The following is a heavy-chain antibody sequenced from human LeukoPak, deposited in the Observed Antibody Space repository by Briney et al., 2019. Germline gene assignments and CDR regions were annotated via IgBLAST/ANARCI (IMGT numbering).Heavy chain of an antibody. CDR1: GGSFSGYY. D-gene: IGHD4-17*01. V-gene: IGHV4-34*01. CDR3: AGSYGDYGVRDY. J-gene: IGHJ4*02. CDR2: INHSGST. Sequence: TPSETLSLTCAVYGGSFSGYYWSWIRQPPGKGLEWIGEINHSGSTNYNPSLKSRVTISVDTPKNQFSLKLSSVTAADTAVYYCAGSYGDYGVRDYWGQGTLVTVSS.